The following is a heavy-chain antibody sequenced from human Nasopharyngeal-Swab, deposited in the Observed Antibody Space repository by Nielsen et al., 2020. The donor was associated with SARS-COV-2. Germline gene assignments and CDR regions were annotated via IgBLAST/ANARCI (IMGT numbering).Heavy chain of an antibody. CDR3: AKIQGYYYGMDV. V-gene: IGHV3-9*01. J-gene: IGHJ6*02. Sequence: GGSLRFSCAASGFTFDDYAMHWVRQAPGKGLEWVSGISWNSGSIGYADSVKGRFTISRDNAKNSLYLQMNSLRAEDTALYYCAKIQGYYYGMDVWGQGTTVTVSS. CDR1: GFTFDDYA. CDR2: ISWNSGSI.